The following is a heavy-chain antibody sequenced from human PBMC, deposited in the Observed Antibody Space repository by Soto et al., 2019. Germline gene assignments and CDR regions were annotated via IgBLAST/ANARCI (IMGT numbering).Heavy chain of an antibody. Sequence: GASVKVSCKASGYTFTSYGISWVRQAPGQGLEWMGWISAYNGNTNYAQKLQGRVTMTTDTSTSTAYMELRSLRSDDTAVYYCARDNKYVGYSSGWYRESAYYYYGMDVWGQGTTVTVSS. V-gene: IGHV1-18*01. CDR1: GYTFTSYG. J-gene: IGHJ6*02. CDR2: ISAYNGNT. D-gene: IGHD6-19*01. CDR3: ARDNKYVGYSSGWYRESAYYYYGMDV.